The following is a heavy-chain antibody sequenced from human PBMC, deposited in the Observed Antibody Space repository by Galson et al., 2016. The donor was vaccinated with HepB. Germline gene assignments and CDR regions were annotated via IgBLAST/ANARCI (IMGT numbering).Heavy chain of an antibody. CDR3: AKEVTTGGYFDL. V-gene: IGHV3-11*04. D-gene: IGHD1-1*01. Sequence: SLRLSCAASGFTFSDYYMNWIRQAPGKGLEWISYISSRDSRTYHVDSVKGRFTTSRDNAKNSLFLQMSSLRVEDTAVYYCAKEVTTGGYFDLWGRGTLVTVSS. J-gene: IGHJ2*01. CDR2: ISSRDSRT. CDR1: GFTFSDYY.